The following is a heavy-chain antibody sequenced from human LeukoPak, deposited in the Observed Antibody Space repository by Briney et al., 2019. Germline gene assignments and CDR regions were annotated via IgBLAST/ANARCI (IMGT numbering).Heavy chain of an antibody. CDR3: ARDLYSSRWFAFDY. V-gene: IGHV3-48*03. CDR2: ISSSGSTI. J-gene: IGHJ4*02. Sequence: PGGSLRLSCGASGFTFRSYEMNWVRQAPGKGLEWVSYISSSGSTIYYADSVKGRFTTSRDNAKNSLYLQMNSLRAEDAAVYYCARDLYSSRWFAFDYWGQGALVTVSS. CDR1: GFTFRSYE. D-gene: IGHD6-13*01.